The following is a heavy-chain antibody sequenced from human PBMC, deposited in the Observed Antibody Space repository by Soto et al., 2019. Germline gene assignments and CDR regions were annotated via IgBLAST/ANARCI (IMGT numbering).Heavy chain of an antibody. V-gene: IGHV1-18*01. CDR3: AREQRAVVAATVNDFDY. Sequence: QVQLVQSGAEVKKPGASVKVSCKASGYTFTSYGISWVRQAPGQGLEWMGWISAYNGNTNYAQKLQGRVTMTTDTPTSGAYMELRSLRSGDTAVYYCAREQRAVVAATVNDFDYWGQGPQVTVSS. CDR2: ISAYNGNT. J-gene: IGHJ4*02. CDR1: GYTFTSYG. D-gene: IGHD2-15*01.